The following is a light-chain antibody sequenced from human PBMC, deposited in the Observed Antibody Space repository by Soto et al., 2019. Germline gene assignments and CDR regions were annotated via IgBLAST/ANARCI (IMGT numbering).Light chain of an antibody. CDR1: QSIGSW. CDR3: QQYNSYSLT. CDR2: DAS. Sequence: DIPMTQSPSTLSASVGDRVTITCRASQSIGSWLAWYQEKPGKAPKLLIYDASSLESGVPSRFSGRGSGTEFTLTISSLQPDDVATYYCQQYNSYSLTFGQGTKVDIK. J-gene: IGKJ1*01. V-gene: IGKV1-5*01.